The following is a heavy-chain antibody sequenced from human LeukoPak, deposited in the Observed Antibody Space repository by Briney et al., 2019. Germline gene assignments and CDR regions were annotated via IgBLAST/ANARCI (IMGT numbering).Heavy chain of an antibody. J-gene: IGHJ4*02. V-gene: IGHV4-59*08. D-gene: IGHD3-10*01. CDR1: GGSISSYY. CDR2: IYYSGST. Sequence: PSETLSLTCTVSGGSISSYYWSWIRQPPGKGLEWIGYIYYSGSTNYNPSLKSRVTISVDTSKNQFSLKLSSVTAADTAVYYCARNSRVRGVIIVGVFFDYWGQGTLVTVSS. CDR3: ARNSRVRGVIIVGVFFDY.